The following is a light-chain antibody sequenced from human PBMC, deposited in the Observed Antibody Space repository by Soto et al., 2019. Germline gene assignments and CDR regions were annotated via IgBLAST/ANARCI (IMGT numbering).Light chain of an antibody. CDR1: SSDVVRYNY. J-gene: IGLJ1*01. Sequence: QSVLTQPASVSGSPGQSITISCTGTSSDVVRYNYVSWYQHHPGKAPKLVISEVSNRPSGISNRFSGSKSGNTAYLTISGLQAEDEADYYCSSSAITSTPMYVFGTGTKVTVL. V-gene: IGLV2-14*01. CDR2: EVS. CDR3: SSSAITSTPMYV.